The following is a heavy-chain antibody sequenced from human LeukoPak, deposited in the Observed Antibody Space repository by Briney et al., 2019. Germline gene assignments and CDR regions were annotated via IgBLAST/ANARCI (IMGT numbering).Heavy chain of an antibody. CDR1: LGTFSSYA. D-gene: IGHD6-6*01. Sequence: SVNVSCKASLGTFSSYAISWVRQAPGQGLEWMGGIIPIFGTAKYAQKFQGRVTITTDESTSTAYMELSSLRSEDTAVYYCARVEAARRNYMDVWGKGTTVTVSS. CDR2: IIPIFGTA. J-gene: IGHJ6*03. CDR3: ARVEAARRNYMDV. V-gene: IGHV1-69*05.